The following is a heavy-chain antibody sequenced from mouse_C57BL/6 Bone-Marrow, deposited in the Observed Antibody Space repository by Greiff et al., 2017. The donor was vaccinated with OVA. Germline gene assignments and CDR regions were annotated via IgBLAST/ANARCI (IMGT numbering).Heavy chain of an antibody. V-gene: IGHV1-81*01. CDR3: ARSDYYGSSWFAY. D-gene: IGHD1-1*01. CDR2: IYPRSGNT. Sequence: VQLQQSGAELARPGASVKLSCKASGYTFTSYGISWVKQRTGQGLEWIGEIYPRSGNTYYNEKFKGKATLTADKSSSTAYMELRSLTAEDSAVYCCARSDYYGSSWFAYWGQGTLVTVSA. CDR1: GYTFTSYG. J-gene: IGHJ3*01.